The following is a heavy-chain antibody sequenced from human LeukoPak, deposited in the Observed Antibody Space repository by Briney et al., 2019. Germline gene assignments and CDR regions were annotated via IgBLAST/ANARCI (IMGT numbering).Heavy chain of an antibody. CDR3: ARDGDGSGRPFDY. Sequence: ASVKASCKASGYTFTGYYMHWVRQAPGQGLEWMGWINPNSGGTNYAQKFQGWVTMTRDTSISTAYMELSRLRSDDTAVYYCARDGDGSGRPFDYWGQGTLVTVSS. D-gene: IGHD3-10*01. J-gene: IGHJ4*02. CDR1: GYTFTGYY. CDR2: INPNSGGT. V-gene: IGHV1-2*04.